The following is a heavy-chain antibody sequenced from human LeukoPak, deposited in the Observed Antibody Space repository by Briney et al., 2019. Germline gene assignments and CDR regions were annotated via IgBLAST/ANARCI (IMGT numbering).Heavy chain of an antibody. D-gene: IGHD1-1*01. V-gene: IGHV3-48*03. CDR2: ISSSGSTI. Sequence: GGSLRLSCAASGFTFSSYEMNWVRQAPGKGLEWVSYISSSGSTIYYADSVKGRFTISRDNAKNSLYLQMNSLRADDTAVYYCARDLQLGRADYWGQGTLVTVSS. CDR1: GFTFSSYE. CDR3: ARDLQLGRADY. J-gene: IGHJ4*02.